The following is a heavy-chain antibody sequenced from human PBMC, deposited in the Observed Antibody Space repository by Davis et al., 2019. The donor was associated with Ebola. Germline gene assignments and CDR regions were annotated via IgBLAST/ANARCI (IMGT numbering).Heavy chain of an antibody. CDR1: GGSFSGYS. Sequence: SETLSLTCAVYGGSFSGYSWSWIRQPPGKGLEWIGEISHSGSSNYNPSLKSRVTIPVDPSKNQFSLNPTSLTDVDTAVYCCAGDRGGGYSGPGHYYYYYGMDVWGQGTTVTVSS. CDR3: AGDRGGGYSGPGHYYYYYGMDV. D-gene: IGHD5-12*01. CDR2: ISHSGSS. J-gene: IGHJ6*02. V-gene: IGHV4-34*01.